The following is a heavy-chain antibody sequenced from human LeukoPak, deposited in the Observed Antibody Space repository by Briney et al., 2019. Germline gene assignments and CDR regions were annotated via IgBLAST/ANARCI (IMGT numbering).Heavy chain of an antibody. CDR3: ARDRRSYDSSGYVDY. V-gene: IGHV1-46*01. D-gene: IGHD3-22*01. CDR2: INPSGGST. J-gene: IGHJ4*02. Sequence: ASVKVSCKASGYTFTGYYMHWVRQAPGQGLEWMGIINPSGGSTSYAQKFQGRVTMTRDTSTSTVYMELSSLRSEDTAVYYCARDRRSYDSSGYVDYWGQGTLVTVSS. CDR1: GYTFTGYY.